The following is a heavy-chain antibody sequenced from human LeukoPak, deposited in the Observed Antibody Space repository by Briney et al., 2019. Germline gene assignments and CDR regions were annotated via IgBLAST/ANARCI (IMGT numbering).Heavy chain of an antibody. CDR2: LYSDGNT. J-gene: IGHJ4*02. Sequence: GGSLRPSCAASGFTVITNDMTWVRQAPGKGLEWVSVLYSDGNTKDADSVQGRFTISIDNSKNTLYLEMNSLRPDDKAVYYCARGVEPLAANTLAYWGQGTLVTVSS. CDR3: ARGVEPLAANTLAY. CDR1: GFTVITND. V-gene: IGHV3-53*01. D-gene: IGHD1-14*01.